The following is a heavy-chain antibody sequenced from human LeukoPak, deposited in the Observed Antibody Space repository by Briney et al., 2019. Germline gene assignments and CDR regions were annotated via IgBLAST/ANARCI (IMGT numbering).Heavy chain of an antibody. CDR1: GYTLTELS. CDR3: ARDISGDIVGVFDY. CDR2: INPNSGGT. V-gene: IGHV1-2*02. Sequence: ASVKVSCKVSGYTLTELSMHWVRQAPGQGLEWMGWINPNSGGTDCAQKFQGRVTMTRDTSISTAYMELSRLRSDDTAVYYCARDISGDIVGVFDYWGQGALVTVSS. D-gene: IGHD2-21*01. J-gene: IGHJ4*02.